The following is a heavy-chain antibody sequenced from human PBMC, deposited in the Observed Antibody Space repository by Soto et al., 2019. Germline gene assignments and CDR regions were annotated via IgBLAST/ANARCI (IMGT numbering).Heavy chain of an antibody. V-gene: IGHV3-23*01. CDR2: VTGSGGST. CDR1: GFTFNNYA. CDR3: TKDLGFGELNPFDY. J-gene: IGHJ4*02. Sequence: GGSLRLSCAASGFTFNNYAMSWVRQAPGKGLEWVSSVTGSGGSTHYADSVKGRFTISRDNSKSTLYLQMNSLRVEDTAVYYCTKDLGFGELNPFDYWGQGTLVTVSS. D-gene: IGHD3-10*01.